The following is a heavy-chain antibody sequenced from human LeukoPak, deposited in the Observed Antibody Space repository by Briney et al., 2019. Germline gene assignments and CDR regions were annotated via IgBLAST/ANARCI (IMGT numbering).Heavy chain of an antibody. CDR3: ARVRLSVLNWFDP. CDR1: GYTFTSYA. J-gene: IGHJ5*02. V-gene: IGHV7-4-1*02. CDR2: INTNTGNP. Sequence: VASVKVSCKASGYTFTSYAMYWVRLAPGQGLEGMGWINTNTGNPTYAQGFTGRFVFSLDTSVSTAYLQISSLKAEDTAVYYCARVRLSVLNWFDPWGQGTLVTVSS. D-gene: IGHD2/OR15-2a*01.